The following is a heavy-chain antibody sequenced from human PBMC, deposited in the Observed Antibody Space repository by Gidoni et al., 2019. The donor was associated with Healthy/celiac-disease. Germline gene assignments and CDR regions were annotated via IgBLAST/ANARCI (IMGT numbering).Heavy chain of an antibody. Sequence: EVQLLESGGVLVQPGGSLRLSCAVPAFTFSSYSMSCVRQAPGKGLEWVSAISGSGGSTYYADSVKGRFTISRDNSKNTLYLQMNSLRAEDTAVYYCAKDGGAAPGDYWGQGTLVTVSS. CDR2: ISGSGGST. V-gene: IGHV3-23*01. D-gene: IGHD3-16*01. J-gene: IGHJ4*02. CDR1: AFTFSSYS. CDR3: AKDGGAAPGDY.